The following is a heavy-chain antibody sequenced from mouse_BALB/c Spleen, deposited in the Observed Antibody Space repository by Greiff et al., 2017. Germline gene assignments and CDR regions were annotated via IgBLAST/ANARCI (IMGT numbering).Heavy chain of an antibody. CDR3: ARDRYYGSSPHFDY. V-gene: IGHV5-15*02. J-gene: IGHJ2*01. D-gene: IGHD1-1*01. CDR2: ISNLAYSI. CDR1: GFTFSDYG. Sequence: VESGGGLVQPGGSRKLSCAASGFTFSDYGMAWVRQAPGKGPEWVAFISNLAYSIYYADTVTGRFTISRENAKNTLYLEMSSLRSEDTAMYYCARDRYYGSSPHFDYWGQGTTLTVSS.